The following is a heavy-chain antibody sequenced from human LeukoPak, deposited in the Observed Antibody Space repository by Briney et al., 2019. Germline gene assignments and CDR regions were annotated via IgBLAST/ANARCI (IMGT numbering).Heavy chain of an antibody. D-gene: IGHD3-10*01. CDR3: VRDSSGTY. V-gene: IGHV3-74*01. CDR1: GFTFSSNW. J-gene: IGHJ4*02. CDR2: INSDGSTI. Sequence: GGSLRLSCAASGFTFSSNWMNWVRHAPGKGLVWVSRINSDGSTIDYTDSVKGRFTISRDNAKSTLYLQMNRLRAEDTAVYYCVRDSSGTYWGQGTLVTVSS.